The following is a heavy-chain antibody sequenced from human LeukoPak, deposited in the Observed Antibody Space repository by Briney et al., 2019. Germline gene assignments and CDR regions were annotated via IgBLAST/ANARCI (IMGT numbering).Heavy chain of an antibody. J-gene: IGHJ5*02. Sequence: PSQTLSLTCTVSGGSISSGGYYWSWIRQHPGKGLEWIGYIYCSGSTYYNPSLKSRVTISVDTSKNQFSLKLSSVTAADTAVYYCARGCSGGSCYFDPWGQGTLVTVSS. CDR2: IYCSGST. V-gene: IGHV4-31*03. CDR1: GGSISSGGYY. D-gene: IGHD2-15*01. CDR3: ARGCSGGSCYFDP.